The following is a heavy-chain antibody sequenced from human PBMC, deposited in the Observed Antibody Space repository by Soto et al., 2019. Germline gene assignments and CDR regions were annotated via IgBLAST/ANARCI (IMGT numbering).Heavy chain of an antibody. CDR2: IYYSGST. CDR3: ARVLRCSGGSCYRPKNYFDY. Sequence: LSLTCTVSGGSISSGGYYWSWIRQHPGKGLEWIGYIYYSGSTYYNPSLKSRVTISVDTSKNQFSLKLSSVTAANTAVYYCARVLRCSGGSCYRPKNYFDYWGQGTLVTVSS. CDR1: GGSISSGGYY. J-gene: IGHJ4*02. D-gene: IGHD2-15*01. V-gene: IGHV4-31*03.